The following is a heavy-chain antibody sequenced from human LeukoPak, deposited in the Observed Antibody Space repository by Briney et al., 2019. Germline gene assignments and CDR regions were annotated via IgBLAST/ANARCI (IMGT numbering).Heavy chain of an antibody. CDR3: ARDTQYYYDSSGQGDDAFDI. D-gene: IGHD3-22*01. CDR2: ISAYNDHT. J-gene: IGHJ3*02. CDR1: GYSFSSHG. V-gene: IGHV1-18*01. Sequence: ASVKVSCKASGYSFSSHGISWVRQAPGQGLEWMGWISAYNDHTNYAQNLQGRVTMTADTSTSTAYMELRSLRSEDTAVYYCARDTQYYYDSSGQGDDAFDIWGQGTMVTVSS.